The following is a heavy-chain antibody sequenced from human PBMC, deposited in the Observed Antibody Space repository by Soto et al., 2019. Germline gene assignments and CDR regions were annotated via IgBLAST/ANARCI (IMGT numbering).Heavy chain of an antibody. CDR2: IIPIFGTG. CDR1: GGTFSSYA. V-gene: IGHV1-69*06. Sequence: QVQLVQSGAEVKKPGSSVKVSCKASGGTFSSYAISWVRQAPGQGLEWMGGIIPIFGTGNSAQKFQGRVTITADNSTSAAYMELRSLRSEDTAVYYCARDTRVGRLHGSGYYYYGMDVWGQGTTVTVSS. J-gene: IGHJ6*02. D-gene: IGHD4-4*01. CDR3: ARDTRVGRLHGSGYYYYGMDV.